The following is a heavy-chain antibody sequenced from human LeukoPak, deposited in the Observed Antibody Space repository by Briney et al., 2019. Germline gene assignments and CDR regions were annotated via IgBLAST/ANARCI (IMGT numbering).Heavy chain of an antibody. CDR1: GFSLRSYW. Sequence: GGSLRLSCAASGFSLRSYWMSWVRQAPGKGLEWVANIKQDGSDKYYVDSVKGRFTISRDNAKNSLYLQMNSLRAEDTAVYYCVSTATFDYWGQGSLVTVSS. V-gene: IGHV3-7*02. CDR2: IKQDGSDK. D-gene: IGHD1-1*01. J-gene: IGHJ4*02. CDR3: VSTATFDY.